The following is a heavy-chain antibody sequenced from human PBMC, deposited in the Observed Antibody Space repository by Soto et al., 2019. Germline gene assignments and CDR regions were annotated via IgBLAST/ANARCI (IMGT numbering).Heavy chain of an antibody. CDR2: ISAYNGNT. V-gene: IGHV1-18*01. D-gene: IGHD3-22*01. Sequence: GASVKVSCKASGYTFTSYGISWVRQALGQGLEWMGWISAYNGNTNYAQKLQGRVTMTTDTSTSTAYMELRSLRSDDTAVYYCAREDYDSSGYYSGYWGQGTLVTVSS. CDR1: GYTFTSYG. CDR3: AREDYDSSGYYSGY. J-gene: IGHJ4*02.